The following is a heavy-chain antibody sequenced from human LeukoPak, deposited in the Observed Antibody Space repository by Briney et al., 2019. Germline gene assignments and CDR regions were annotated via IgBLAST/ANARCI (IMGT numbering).Heavy chain of an antibody. J-gene: IGHJ4*02. D-gene: IGHD3-22*01. CDR2: INPSGGST. V-gene: IGHV1-46*01. CDR1: GGTFSSYA. Sequence: ASVKVSCKASGGTFSSYAISWVRQAPGQGLEWMGIINPSGGSTSYAQKFQGRVTMTRDTSTSTVYMELSSLRSEDTAVYYCARDGIYYYDSSGYYTDYWGQGTLVTVSS. CDR3: ARDGIYYYDSSGYYTDY.